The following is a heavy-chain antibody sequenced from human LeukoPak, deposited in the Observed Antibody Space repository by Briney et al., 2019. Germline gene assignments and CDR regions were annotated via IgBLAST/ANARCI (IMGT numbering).Heavy chain of an antibody. CDR3: AREDGSGRLDY. CDR1: GGSISSYY. V-gene: IGHV4-4*07. J-gene: IGHJ4*02. Sequence: PSEILSLTCTVSGGSISSYYWTWIRQPAGEGLEWAGRIYPSGSTNYNPSLKSRVTMSVDTSKNLFSLKLSSVTAADTAVYYCAREDGSGRLDYWGRGTLVTVSS. CDR2: IYPSGST. D-gene: IGHD3-10*01.